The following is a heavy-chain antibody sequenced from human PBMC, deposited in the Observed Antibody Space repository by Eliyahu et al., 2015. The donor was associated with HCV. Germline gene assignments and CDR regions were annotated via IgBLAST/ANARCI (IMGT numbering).Heavy chain of an antibody. CDR3: ARHVVGYCSDTSCYGSFDP. V-gene: IGHV4-39*01. CDR1: GGSISTTXY. Sequence: QLQLVESGPGLVKPSETLSLTCSASGGSISTTXYWGWVRQPPGQGLEWIGSINYRDNTFYNPSLKSRVTISVDTSKNQFSLKLTSVTAADTAVYYCARHVVGYCSDTSCYGSFDPWGQGTLVTVSS. J-gene: IGHJ5*02. D-gene: IGHD2-2*01. CDR2: INYRDNT.